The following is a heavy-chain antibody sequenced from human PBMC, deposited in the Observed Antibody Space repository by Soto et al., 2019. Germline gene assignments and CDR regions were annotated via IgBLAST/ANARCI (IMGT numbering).Heavy chain of an antibody. J-gene: IGHJ3*02. Sequence: QVQLQESGPGLVKPSQTLSLTCTVSGGSISSGGYYWSWIRQHPGKGLEWIGYIYYSGSTYYNPSLKGRVTISVDASKNQFSLKLSSVTAADTAVYYCARGGIVVVVAARDAFDIWGQGTMVTVSS. D-gene: IGHD2-15*01. V-gene: IGHV4-31*03. CDR3: ARGGIVVVVAARDAFDI. CDR1: GGSISSGGYY. CDR2: IYYSGST.